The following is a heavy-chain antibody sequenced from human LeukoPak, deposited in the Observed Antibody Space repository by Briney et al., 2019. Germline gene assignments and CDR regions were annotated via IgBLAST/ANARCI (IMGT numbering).Heavy chain of an antibody. J-gene: IGHJ4*02. CDR2: MNPNSGNT. D-gene: IGHD6-25*01. V-gene: IGHV1-8*01. CDR3: ARGWRIAAGAYYFDF. Sequence: GASVKVSCKASGYTFTGYHINWVRQATGQGLEWTEWMNPNSGNTGYAQKFQGRVTMTRNTSIRTAYMELTSLRSDDTAVYYCARGWRIAAGAYYFDFWGQGTLVTVSS. CDR1: GYTFTGYH.